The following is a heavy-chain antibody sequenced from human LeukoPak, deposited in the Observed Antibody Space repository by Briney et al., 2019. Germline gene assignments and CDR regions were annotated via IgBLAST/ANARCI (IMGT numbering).Heavy chain of an antibody. CDR2: TYCRSKWYN. Sequence: SQTLSLTCAISGDSVSSNSADWNWIRQSPWRGLEWLGRTYCRSKWYNDYAVSVKSRITINPDTSKNQFSLQLNSVTPEDTAVYYCARDFPPGSGSYYGFDYWGQGTLVTVSS. J-gene: IGHJ4*02. CDR3: ARDFPPGSGSYYGFDY. D-gene: IGHD3-10*01. V-gene: IGHV6-1*01. CDR1: GDSVSSNSAD.